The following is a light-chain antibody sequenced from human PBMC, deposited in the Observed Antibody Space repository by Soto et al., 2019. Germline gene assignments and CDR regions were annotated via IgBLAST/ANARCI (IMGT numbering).Light chain of an antibody. J-gene: IGKJ4*01. V-gene: IGKV1-9*01. CDR1: QDIAIY. Sequence: IPLTQSPSALSASVGDRDTITCRASQDIAIYLAWYQQKPGEAPKLLIYAASTLYGGVPSRFSGSGSGTEFTLTISSLQPEDFATYYCQQSYSPPFTFGGGTKVDIK. CDR2: AAS. CDR3: QQSYSPPFT.